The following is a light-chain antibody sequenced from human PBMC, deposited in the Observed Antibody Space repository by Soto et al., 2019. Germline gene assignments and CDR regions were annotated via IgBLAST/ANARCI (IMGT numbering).Light chain of an antibody. V-gene: IGKV3-15*01. CDR2: GAS. J-gene: IGKJ1*01. Sequence: EIVMTQSPATLSVSPGERATLSCRASQSVSSNLAWYQQKPGQAPRLLIYGASTRATGIPARFSGSGSGTEFTLTISSLQYEDFEVDDCQQYNNWPRTLGQGTIVDIK. CDR3: QQYNNWPRT. CDR1: QSVSSN.